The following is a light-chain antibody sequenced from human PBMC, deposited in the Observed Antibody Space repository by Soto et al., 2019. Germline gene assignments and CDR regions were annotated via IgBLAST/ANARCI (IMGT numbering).Light chain of an antibody. J-gene: IGLJ2*01. CDR1: RSNIGAGYD. Sequence: QSVLTQPPSVSGAPGQRVTISCTGSRSNIGAGYDVHWYQQLPGTAPKLLIYGNSNRPSGVPDRFSGSKSGTSASLAITGLQAEDEADYYCQSYDSSLSVVFGGGTQVTVL. V-gene: IGLV1-40*01. CDR3: QSYDSSLSVV. CDR2: GNS.